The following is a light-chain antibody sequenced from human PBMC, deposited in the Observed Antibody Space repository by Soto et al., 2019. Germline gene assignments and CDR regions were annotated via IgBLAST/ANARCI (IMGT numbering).Light chain of an antibody. V-gene: IGLV2-14*01. J-gene: IGLJ2*01. CDR2: NVS. Sequence: QSALTQPASVSGSPGQSITISCTGTSSDIGAQTYVSWLQQHPGKVPKVIIYNVSTRPSGISDRFSGSKSGNTASLTISGLQAEDEADYYCSSYAGGFVVFGGGTKVTVL. CDR1: SSDIGAQTY. CDR3: SSYAGGFVV.